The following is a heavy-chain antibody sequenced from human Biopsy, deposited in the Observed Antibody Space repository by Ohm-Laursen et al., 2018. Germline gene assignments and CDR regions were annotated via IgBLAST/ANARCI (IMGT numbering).Heavy chain of an antibody. Sequence: SETLSLTCSVSGGSVSSGSHYWSWIRQPPGKGLEWIGFIYYNGSSKYNPSLKSRVTISVGTSKNQFSLKLRSVTAADTAVYYCARPSTFYYDDGGYYDGFDPWGQGTLVTVSS. CDR2: IYYNGSS. V-gene: IGHV4-61*01. D-gene: IGHD3-22*01. J-gene: IGHJ5*02. CDR1: GGSVSSGSHY. CDR3: ARPSTFYYDDGGYYDGFDP.